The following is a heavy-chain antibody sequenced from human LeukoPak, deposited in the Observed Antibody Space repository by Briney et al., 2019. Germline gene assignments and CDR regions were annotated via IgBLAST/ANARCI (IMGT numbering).Heavy chain of an antibody. J-gene: IGHJ3*02. CDR1: GYTFTSYY. CDR2: INPSGGST. Sequence: ASVKVSCKASGYTFTSYYMHWVRQAPGQGLEWMGIINPSGGSTTYAQKFQGRVTMTRDTSTTTVYMELSSLRSEDTAVYYCARVRFSSGWYIAFDTWGQGTMVTVSS. D-gene: IGHD6-19*01. V-gene: IGHV1-46*01. CDR3: ARVRFSSGWYIAFDT.